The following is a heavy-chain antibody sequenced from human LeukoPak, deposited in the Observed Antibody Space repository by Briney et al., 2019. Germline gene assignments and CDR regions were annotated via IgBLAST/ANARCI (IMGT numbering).Heavy chain of an antibody. V-gene: IGHV1-18*01. D-gene: IGHD2-2*01. CDR3: ARGVIVVEPAARNYYYYYMDV. CDR1: GGTFSSYA. J-gene: IGHJ6*03. Sequence: ASVKLSCKASGGTFSSYAISWVRQAPGQGLEWMGWISAYNGNTNYAQKLQGRVTMTTDTSTSTAYMELRRLSSDDTAVYYCARGVIVVEPAARNYYYYYMDVWGKGTTVTVSS. CDR2: ISAYNGNT.